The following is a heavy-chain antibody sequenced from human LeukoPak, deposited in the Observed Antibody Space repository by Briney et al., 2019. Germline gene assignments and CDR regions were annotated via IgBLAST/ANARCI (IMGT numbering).Heavy chain of an antibody. Sequence: PGGSLRLSCVGSGFTFSNYEMNWVRQAPGKGLEWVSCISNSGSTIYYADSVKGRFTISRDNAKNSLYLQMNSLRPEDTAVYYCARSTYYSDSSPYPFHYWGQGTLVTVSS. V-gene: IGHV3-48*03. J-gene: IGHJ1*01. CDR3: ARSTYYSDSSPYPFHY. D-gene: IGHD3-22*01. CDR1: GFTFSNYE. CDR2: ISNSGSTI.